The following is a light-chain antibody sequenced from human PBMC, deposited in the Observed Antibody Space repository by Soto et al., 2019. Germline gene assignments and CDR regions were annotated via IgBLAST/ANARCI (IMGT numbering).Light chain of an antibody. Sequence: EIVLTQSPATLSLSPGERATLSCRASQSVSSYLAWYQQKPGQAPRLLIYDASSKATGIPARFSGSGSGTDFTLTISSLEPEDCAVYYCQQRSNWPLTFGGGTKVEIK. CDR2: DAS. CDR1: QSVSSY. J-gene: IGKJ4*01. V-gene: IGKV3-11*01. CDR3: QQRSNWPLT.